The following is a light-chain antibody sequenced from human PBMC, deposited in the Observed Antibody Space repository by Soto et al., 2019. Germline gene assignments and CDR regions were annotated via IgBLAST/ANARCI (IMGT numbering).Light chain of an antibody. CDR2: GAS. Sequence: EIVMTQSPVTLSVSPGETTRLSCRASQSINSDVAWYQQKVGQAPRLLIYGASTRATGIPARFSGSGSGTEFTLTISSLQSEDFAVYYCQQYNNWPRTFGQGTKVDIK. CDR1: QSINSD. J-gene: IGKJ1*01. CDR3: QQYNNWPRT. V-gene: IGKV3-15*01.